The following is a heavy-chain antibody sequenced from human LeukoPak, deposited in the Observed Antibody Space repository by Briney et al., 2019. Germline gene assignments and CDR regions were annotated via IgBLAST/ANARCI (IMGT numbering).Heavy chain of an antibody. J-gene: IGHJ5*02. D-gene: IGHD3-10*01. CDR2: ISAYNGNT. Sequence: ASVKVSCKASGYTFTMYGITWVRQAPGQGLEWMGWISAYNGNTNYAQKFQGRVTMTTDTSTSTAYMELRSLRSDDTAVYYCARGAPDYGSGSSYNWFDPWGQGTLVTVSS. CDR3: ARGAPDYGSGSSYNWFDP. V-gene: IGHV1-18*01. CDR1: GYTFTMYG.